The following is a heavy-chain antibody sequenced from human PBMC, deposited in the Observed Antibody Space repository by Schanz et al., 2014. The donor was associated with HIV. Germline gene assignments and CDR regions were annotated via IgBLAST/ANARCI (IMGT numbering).Heavy chain of an antibody. V-gene: IGHV3-23*04. D-gene: IGHD2-15*01. J-gene: IGHJ2*01. CDR1: GFTFSSYA. CDR2: ISGSSIT. CDR3: ALSRPSGYGGSWYFDL. Sequence: EVQLAESGGGLVKPGGSLRLSCAASGFTFSSYAMSWVRQAPGKGLEWVSAISGSSITYSADSVKGRFTISRDNSKNTLYLQMNSLTAEDTAVYYCALSRPSGYGGSWYFDLWGRGTLVAVSS.